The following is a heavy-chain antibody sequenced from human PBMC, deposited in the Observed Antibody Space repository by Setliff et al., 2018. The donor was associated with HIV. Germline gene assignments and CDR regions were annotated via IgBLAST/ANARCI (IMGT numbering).Heavy chain of an antibody. J-gene: IGHJ4*02. V-gene: IGHV4-59*02. CDR3: ARAVGASYATPYLDY. CDR1: GDSVSGYY. D-gene: IGHD1-26*01. Sequence: SETLSLTCGVSGDSVSGYYWIWIRQSPGKGLEWIGYMYSSGNSNYNPSLKSRVTMSVDTSNNQVSLYLGSVTAADTAVYYCARAVGASYATPYLDYWGRGTLVTVSS. CDR2: MYSSGNS.